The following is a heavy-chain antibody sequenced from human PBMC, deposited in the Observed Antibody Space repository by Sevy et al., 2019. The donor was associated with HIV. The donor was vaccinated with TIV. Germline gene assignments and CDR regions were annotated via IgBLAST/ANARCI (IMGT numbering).Heavy chain of an antibody. D-gene: IGHD3-9*01. CDR1: GFTFSSYS. CDR3: ARDLMLGLYDILI. V-gene: IGHV3-48*02. Sequence: GGSLRLSCAASGFTFSSYSMNWVRQAPGKGLEWVSYISSSSTIYYADSVKGRFTISRDNAKNSLYLQMNSLRDEDTAVYYCARDLMLGLYDILIWGQGTLVTVSS. CDR2: ISSSSTI. J-gene: IGHJ4*02.